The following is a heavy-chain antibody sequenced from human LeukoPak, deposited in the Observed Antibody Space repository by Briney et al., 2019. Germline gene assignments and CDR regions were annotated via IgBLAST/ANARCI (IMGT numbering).Heavy chain of an antibody. CDR1: GFIVSSNY. D-gene: IGHD6-13*01. Sequence: GGSLRLSCAASGFIVSSNYMSWVRQAPGKGLEWVSYIDMSGTTIYYADSVKGRFTISRDNAKNSLFLQMNSLRAEDTAVYYCAKDILAAGLFFDYWGQGALVTVSS. CDR2: IDMSGTTI. J-gene: IGHJ4*02. V-gene: IGHV3-11*01. CDR3: AKDILAAGLFFDY.